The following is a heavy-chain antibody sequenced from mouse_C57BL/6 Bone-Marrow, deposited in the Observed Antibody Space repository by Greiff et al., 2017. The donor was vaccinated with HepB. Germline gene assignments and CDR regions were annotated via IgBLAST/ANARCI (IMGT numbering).Heavy chain of an antibody. CDR3: ARMITTVVADY. Sequence: QVQLQQSGAELVKPGASVKISCKASGYAFSSYWMNWVKQRPGKGLEWIGQIYPGDGDTNYNGKFKGKATLTADKSSSTAYMQLSSLTSEDSAVYFCARMITTVVADYWGQGTTLTVSS. V-gene: IGHV1-80*01. J-gene: IGHJ2*01. CDR2: IYPGDGDT. CDR1: GYAFSSYW. D-gene: IGHD1-1*01.